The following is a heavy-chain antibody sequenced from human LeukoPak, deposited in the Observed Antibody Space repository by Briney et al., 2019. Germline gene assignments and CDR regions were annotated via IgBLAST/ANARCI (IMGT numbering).Heavy chain of an antibody. CDR3: ARGGSGWPPDY. V-gene: IGHV3-30-3*01. CDR1: GFTFSSYA. CDR2: ISYDGSNK. J-gene: IGHJ4*02. D-gene: IGHD6-19*01. Sequence: GGSLRLSCAASGFTFSSYAMHWVRRAPPKGLEGVAVISYDGSNKYYADSVKGRFTISRDNSKNTLYLQMNSLRAEDTAVYYCARGGSGWPPDYWGQGTLVTVSS.